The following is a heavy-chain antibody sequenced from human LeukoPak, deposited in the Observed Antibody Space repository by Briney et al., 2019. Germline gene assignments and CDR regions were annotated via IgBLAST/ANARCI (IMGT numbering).Heavy chain of an antibody. CDR1: GYTFSSHG. Sequence: ASVKVSCKASGYTFSSHGISWVRQAPGQGLEWVGWISGVNGKTKYAQKIQGRLTTTIDTSTNTAYMELRSLRSDDTAVYYCARDDWDYFASWGQGTLVTVSS. V-gene: IGHV1-18*01. CDR3: ARDDWDYFAS. CDR2: ISGVNGKT. D-gene: IGHD3-9*01. J-gene: IGHJ4*02.